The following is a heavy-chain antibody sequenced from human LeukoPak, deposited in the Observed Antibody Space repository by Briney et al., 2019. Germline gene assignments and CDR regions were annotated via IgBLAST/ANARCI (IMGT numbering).Heavy chain of an antibody. V-gene: IGHV4-30-4*02. Sequence: SETLSLTCTVSGASISSGDYLWSWIRQPPGMGLEWIGNIYYSGSTNYNASLKSRVTISIDTSKNQFSLNLSSVTAADTAAYYCARSRIQLDALTIWGQGTMVTVSS. CDR1: GASISSGDYL. D-gene: IGHD1-1*01. J-gene: IGHJ3*02. CDR2: IYYSGST. CDR3: ARSRIQLDALTI.